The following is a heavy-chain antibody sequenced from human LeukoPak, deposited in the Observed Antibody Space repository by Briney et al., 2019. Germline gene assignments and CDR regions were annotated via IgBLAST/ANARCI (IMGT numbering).Heavy chain of an antibody. CDR3: ARVPNYDFWSGYDY. Sequence: GGSLRLSCAASGFTVSSSYMNWVRQAPGKGLEWVSYISSSGSTIYYADSVKGRFTISRDNAKNSLYLQMNSLRAEDTAVYYCARVPNYDFWSGYDYWGQGTLVTVSS. CDR1: GFTVSSSY. V-gene: IGHV3-48*03. CDR2: ISSSGSTI. D-gene: IGHD3-3*01. J-gene: IGHJ4*02.